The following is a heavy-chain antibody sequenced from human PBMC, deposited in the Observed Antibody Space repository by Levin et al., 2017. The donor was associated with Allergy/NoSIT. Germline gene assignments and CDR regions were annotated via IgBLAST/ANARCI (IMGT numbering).Heavy chain of an antibody. CDR3: ARDLGGREGWFDP. D-gene: IGHD3-16*01. Sequence: MASETLSLTCTVSGGSISSGGYYWSWIRQHPGKGLEWIGYIYYSGSTYYNPSLKSRVTISVDTSKNQFSLKLSSVTAADTAVYYCARDLGGREGWFDPWGQGTLVTVSS. V-gene: IGHV4-31*03. CDR2: IYYSGST. CDR1: GGSISSGGYY. J-gene: IGHJ5*02.